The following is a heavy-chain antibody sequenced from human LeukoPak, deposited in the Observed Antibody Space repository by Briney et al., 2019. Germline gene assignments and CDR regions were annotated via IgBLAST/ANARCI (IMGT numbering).Heavy chain of an antibody. J-gene: IGHJ4*02. Sequence: GASVKVSCKASGYTFTSYGISWVRQAPGQGLEWMGWISAYNGNTNCAQKLQGRVTMTTDTSTSTAYMELRSLRSDDTAVYYCARYYDILTGYRGDLDYWGQGTLVTVSS. D-gene: IGHD3-9*01. CDR2: ISAYNGNT. CDR1: GYTFTSYG. V-gene: IGHV1-18*01. CDR3: ARYYDILTGYRGDLDY.